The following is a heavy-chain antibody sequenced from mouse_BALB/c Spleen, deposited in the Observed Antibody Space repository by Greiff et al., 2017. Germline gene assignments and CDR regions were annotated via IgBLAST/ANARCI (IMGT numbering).Heavy chain of an antibody. CDR3: ARVSNGNYPYAMDY. CDR2: ISSGSSTI. V-gene: IGHV5-17*02. Sequence: EVMLVESGGGLVQPGGSRKLSCAASGFTFSSFGMHWVRQAPEKGLEWVAYISSGSSTIYYADTVKGRFTISRDNPKNTLFLQMTSLRSEDTAMYYCARVSNGNYPYAMDYWGQGTSVTVSS. CDR1: GFTFSSFG. D-gene: IGHD2-1*01. J-gene: IGHJ4*01.